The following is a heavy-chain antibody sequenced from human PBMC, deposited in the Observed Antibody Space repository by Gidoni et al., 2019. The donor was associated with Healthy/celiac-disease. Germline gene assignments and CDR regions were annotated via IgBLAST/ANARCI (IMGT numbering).Heavy chain of an antibody. CDR3: AKSHYYYDSSGTDY. CDR1: GFTFSSYG. V-gene: IGHV3-30*18. CDR2: ISYDGSNK. D-gene: IGHD3-22*01. Sequence: QVQLVESGGGVVQPGRSLRLSCAASGFTFSSYGMHWVRQAPGKGLEWVAVISYDGSNKYYADSVKGRFTISRDNSKNTLYLQMNSLRAEDTAVYYCAKSHYYYDSSGTDYWGQGTLVTVSS. J-gene: IGHJ4*02.